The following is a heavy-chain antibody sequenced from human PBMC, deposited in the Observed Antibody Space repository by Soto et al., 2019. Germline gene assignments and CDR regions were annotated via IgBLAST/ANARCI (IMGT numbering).Heavy chain of an antibody. Sequence: PSETLSLTCPVSGGSMSSGGYYWSWIRQHPGKGLEWIGYIYYSGSTYYNPSLKSRVTISIDTSKNQFSLKLSSVTAADTAVYYCARASSYYDSGAYWFDPWGQGTLVTVSS. V-gene: IGHV4-31*03. J-gene: IGHJ5*02. D-gene: IGHD3-22*01. CDR3: ARASSYYDSGAYWFDP. CDR1: GGSMSSGGYY. CDR2: IYYSGST.